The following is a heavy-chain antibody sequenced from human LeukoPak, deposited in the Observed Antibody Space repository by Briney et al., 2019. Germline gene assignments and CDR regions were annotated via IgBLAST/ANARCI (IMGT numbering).Heavy chain of an antibody. CDR2: INHSGST. CDR1: GGSFSGYY. V-gene: IGHV4-34*01. J-gene: IGHJ3*02. D-gene: IGHD4-23*01. CDR3: ARDVYGGNSFGAFDI. Sequence: SETLSLTCAVYGGSFSGYYWSWNRQPPGKGLEWIGEINHSGSTNYNPSLKSRVTISVDTSKNQFSLKLSSVTAADTAVYYCARDVYGGNSFGAFDIWGQGTMVTVFS.